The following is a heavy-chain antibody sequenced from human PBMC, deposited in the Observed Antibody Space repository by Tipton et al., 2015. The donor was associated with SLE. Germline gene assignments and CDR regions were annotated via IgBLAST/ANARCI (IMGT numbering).Heavy chain of an antibody. D-gene: IGHD6-25*01. CDR1: GGSISSGSYY. V-gene: IGHV4-61*02. Sequence: TLSLTCTVSGGSISSGSYYWSWIRQSAGEGLEWIGRIYTRGSTNYNLSLKSRVAISLDTLKNQFSLNLSSVTAADSAIYYCARATRIIAATATSPHYFDYWGQGALVTVSS. J-gene: IGHJ4*02. CDR3: ARATRIIAATATSPHYFDY. CDR2: IYTRGST.